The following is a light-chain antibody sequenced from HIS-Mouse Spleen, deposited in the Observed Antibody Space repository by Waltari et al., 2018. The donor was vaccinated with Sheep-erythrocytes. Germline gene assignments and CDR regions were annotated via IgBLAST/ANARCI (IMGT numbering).Light chain of an antibody. V-gene: IGLV1-47*01. CDR1: SSNIGSNY. J-gene: IGLJ3*02. CDR3: AAWDDSLSGPV. Sequence: QSVLTQPPSASGTPGQRVTISCSGSSSNIGSNYVYWYQQLPGTAPKLLLYRNNQRPAGFPDRSAGSKSGTSASLAIGGLRSEDEADYYCAAWDDSLSGPVFGGGTKLTVL. CDR2: RNN.